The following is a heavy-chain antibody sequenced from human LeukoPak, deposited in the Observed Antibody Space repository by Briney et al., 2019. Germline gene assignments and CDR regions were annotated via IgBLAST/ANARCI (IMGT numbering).Heavy chain of an antibody. V-gene: IGHV1-2*02. CDR3: ARGESGSYLNWFDP. J-gene: IGHJ5*02. CDR1: RGTFSSYA. Sequence: ASVKVSCKASRGTFSSYAISWVRQAPGQGLEWMGWINPNSGGTNYAQKFQGRVTMTRDTSISTAYMELSRLRSDDTAVYYCARGESGSYLNWFDPWGQGTLVTVSS. CDR2: INPNSGGT. D-gene: IGHD1-26*01.